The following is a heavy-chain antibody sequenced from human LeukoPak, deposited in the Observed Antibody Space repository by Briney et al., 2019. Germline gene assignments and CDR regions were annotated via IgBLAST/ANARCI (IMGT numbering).Heavy chain of an antibody. V-gene: IGHV3-74*01. CDR3: ARDYRSGGSCYYY. J-gene: IGHJ4*02. CDR1: GFTFSNYW. Sequence: PGGSLRLSCTASGFTFSNYWMHWVRQAPGKGLVWVSRINSDGSSTSYADSVKGRFTISRDNAKNTLYLQMNSLRAEDTAVYYCARDYRSGGSCYYYWGQGTLVTVSS. D-gene: IGHD2-15*01. CDR2: INSDGSST.